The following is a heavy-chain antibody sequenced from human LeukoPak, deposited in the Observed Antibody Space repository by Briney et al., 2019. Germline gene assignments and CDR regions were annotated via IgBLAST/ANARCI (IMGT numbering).Heavy chain of an antibody. CDR2: ISDNGGRT. CDR1: GFTFSGNA. V-gene: IGHV3-23*01. CDR3: ATDREGDPSAYYLV. D-gene: IGHD3-22*01. Sequence: PGGSLRLSCAASGFTFSGNAMSWVGQAPGKGREGVSTISDNGGRTYYADSVKGRFTISRDNSKNTLFLQMNSLRAEDSAVYYCATDREGDPSAYYLVGGQGTLITVSS. J-gene: IGHJ4*02.